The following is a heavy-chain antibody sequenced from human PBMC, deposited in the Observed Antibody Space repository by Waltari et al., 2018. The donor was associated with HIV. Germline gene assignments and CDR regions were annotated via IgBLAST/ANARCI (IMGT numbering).Heavy chain of an antibody. J-gene: IGHJ4*02. CDR3: ARSCPGAVFGDN. CDR2: MSPSSGKT. D-gene: IGHD3-3*01. CDR1: GYDFSTFD. V-gene: IGHV1-8*01. Sequence: QVQLVQSGAEVKQPGASVKVSCKTSGYDFSTFDINWVRQAPGQGFEWMGWMSPSSGKTGYAQKFHGRVSMTRDTSIDTAYMQLSRLTSRDTAVYYCARSCPGAVFGDNWGQGTLVVVSS.